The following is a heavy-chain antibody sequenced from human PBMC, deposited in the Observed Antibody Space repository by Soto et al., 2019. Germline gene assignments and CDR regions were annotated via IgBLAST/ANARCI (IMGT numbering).Heavy chain of an antibody. V-gene: IGHV4-59*08. CDR1: GGSISSYY. Sequence: PSETLSLTCTVSGGSISSYYWSWIRQPPGKGLEWIGYIYYSGSTNYNPSLKSRVTISVDTSKNQFSLKLSSVTAADTAVYYCARLPQYYDFWSGYYTTTYFDYWGQGTLVTVSS. CDR2: IYYSGST. D-gene: IGHD3-3*01. J-gene: IGHJ4*02. CDR3: ARLPQYYDFWSGYYTTTYFDY.